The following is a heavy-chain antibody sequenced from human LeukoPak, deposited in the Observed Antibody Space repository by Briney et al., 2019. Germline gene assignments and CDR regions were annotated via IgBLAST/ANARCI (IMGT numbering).Heavy chain of an antibody. Sequence: GGSLRLPCAASGFTLSDYDIHWVRQPIGKGLDWVSGLGSAGDKYHAGSERGRFTISREGAENSVYLQMNGLRPEDTAIYYCARAKRETSTRPWTSGMDVWGQGTRVTVSS. D-gene: IGHD3/OR15-3a*01. J-gene: IGHJ6*02. CDR3: ARAKRETSTRPWTSGMDV. CDR1: GFTLSDYD. CDR2: LGSAGDK. V-gene: IGHV3-13*01.